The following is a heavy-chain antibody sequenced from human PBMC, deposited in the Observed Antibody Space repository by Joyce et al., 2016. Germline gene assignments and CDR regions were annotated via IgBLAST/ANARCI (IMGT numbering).Heavy chain of an antibody. D-gene: IGHD4-17*01. Sequence: QVQLVQSGAEVKKAGASVKVSCKSSGYTFTGYFMHWVRQAPGQGLEGMGWINPNSGGTKYGTKFEGRVTMTRDTSISTAYLELNWLRSDDTAVYYCASEYGDYGRYGLDVWGQGTTVAVSS. CDR1: GYTFTGYF. CDR3: ASEYGDYGRYGLDV. J-gene: IGHJ6*02. V-gene: IGHV1-2*02. CDR2: INPNSGGT.